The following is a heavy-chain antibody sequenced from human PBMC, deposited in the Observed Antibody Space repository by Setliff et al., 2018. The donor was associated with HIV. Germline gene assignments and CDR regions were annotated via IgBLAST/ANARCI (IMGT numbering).Heavy chain of an antibody. CDR2: INHSGST. V-gene: IGHV4-34*01. CDR3: ASRVYYYDSNKVLREEGFDP. Sequence: PSETLSLTCAVYGGSFCGYYWSWIRQPPGKGLAWIGEINHSGSTNYNPSLKSRVTISVDTSKNQFSLNLTSVTAADTAVYFCASRVYYYDSNKVLREEGFDPWGQGTLVTSPQ. J-gene: IGHJ5*02. CDR1: GGSFCGYY. D-gene: IGHD3-22*01.